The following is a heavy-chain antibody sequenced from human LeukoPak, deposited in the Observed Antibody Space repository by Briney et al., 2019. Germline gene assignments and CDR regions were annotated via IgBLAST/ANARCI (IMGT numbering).Heavy chain of an antibody. D-gene: IGHD6-13*01. CDR1: GGSISSYY. V-gene: IGHV4-59*01. CDR3: ASSYSSSPLVSWALGEWVGLPAYFDY. Sequence: SETLSLTCTVSGGSISSYYWSWIRQAPGKGLEWIGYIYYSGSTNYNPSLKSRVTISVDTSKNQFSLKLSSVTAADTAVYYCASSYSSSPLVSWALGEWVGLPAYFDYWGQGTLVTVSS. CDR2: IYYSGST. J-gene: IGHJ4*02.